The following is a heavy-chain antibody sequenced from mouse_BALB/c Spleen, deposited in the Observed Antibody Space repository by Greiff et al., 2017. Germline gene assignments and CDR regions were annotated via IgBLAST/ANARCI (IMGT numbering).Heavy chain of an antibody. CDR2: IRSKSNNYAT. Sequence: EVMLVESGGGLVQPTGSLKLSCAASGFTFNTYAMHWVCQAPGKGLEWVARIRSKSNNYATYYADSVKDRFTISRDDSQSMLYLQMNNLKTEDTAMYYCVRGGYAMDYWGQGTSVTVSS. J-gene: IGHJ4*01. CDR1: GFTFNTYA. V-gene: IGHV10-3*03. CDR3: VRGGYAMDY.